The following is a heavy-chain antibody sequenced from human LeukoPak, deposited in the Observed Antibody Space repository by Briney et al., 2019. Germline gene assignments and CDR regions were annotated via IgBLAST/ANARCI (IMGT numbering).Heavy chain of an antibody. Sequence: GRSLRLSCAASGFTFSSYGMHWVRQAPGKGLEWVAVISYDGSNKYYADSVKGRFTTSRDNSKNTLYLQMNSLRAEDTAVYYCAKDKRRYYYDSSGPLDVWGQGTTVTVSS. CDR2: ISYDGSNK. J-gene: IGHJ6*02. CDR3: AKDKRRYYYDSSGPLDV. D-gene: IGHD3-22*01. CDR1: GFTFSSYG. V-gene: IGHV3-30*18.